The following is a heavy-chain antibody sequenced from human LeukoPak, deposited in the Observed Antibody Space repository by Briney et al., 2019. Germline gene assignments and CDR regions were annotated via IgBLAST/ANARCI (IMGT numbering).Heavy chain of an antibody. CDR3: AGSGSYSWFDP. CDR1: GGSINSGDYY. Sequence: SQTLSLTCTVSGGSINSGDYYWSWIRQPPGKGLEWIGYIFYSGSTYSNPSLKSRVTISVDTSKNQFSLKLSSVTAADTAVYYCAGSGSYSWFDPWGREPWSPSPQ. CDR2: IFYSGST. D-gene: IGHD3-10*01. J-gene: IGHJ5*02. V-gene: IGHV4-30-4*01.